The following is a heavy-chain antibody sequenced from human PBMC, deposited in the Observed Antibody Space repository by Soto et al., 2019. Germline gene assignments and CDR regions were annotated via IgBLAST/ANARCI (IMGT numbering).Heavy chain of an antibody. J-gene: IGHJ6*02. Sequence: ESGGGVVQPGRSLRLSCAASGFTFSSYAMHWVRQAPGKGLEWVAVISYDGSNKYYADSVKGRFTISRDNSKNTLYLQMNSLRAEDTAVYYCARGMVRGVIITGGHYGMDVWGQGTTVTVSS. D-gene: IGHD3-10*01. CDR1: GFTFSSYA. V-gene: IGHV3-30-3*01. CDR3: ARGMVRGVIITGGHYGMDV. CDR2: ISYDGSNK.